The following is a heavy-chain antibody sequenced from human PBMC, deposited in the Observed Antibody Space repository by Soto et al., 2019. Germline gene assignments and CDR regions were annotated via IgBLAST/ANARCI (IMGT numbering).Heavy chain of an antibody. CDR3: ARNYGDYEPNWFDP. D-gene: IGHD4-17*01. J-gene: IGHJ5*02. V-gene: IGHV1-69*02. Sequence: SVKVSCKASGGTFSSYTISWVRQAPGQGLEWMGRIIPILGIANYAQKFQGRVTITADKSTSTAYMELSSLRSEDTAVYYCARNYGDYEPNWFDPWGQGTLVTVSS. CDR2: IIPILGIA. CDR1: GGTFSSYT.